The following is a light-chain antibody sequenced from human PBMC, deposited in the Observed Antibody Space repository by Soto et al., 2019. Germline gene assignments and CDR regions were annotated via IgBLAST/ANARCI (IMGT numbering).Light chain of an antibody. CDR1: TGPVTSSNY. CDR2: DTS. Sequence: QAVVTQEPSLTVSPGGTVTLTCGSSTGPVTSSNYPYWFQQKPGQAPRTLIYDTSNKHSWTPARFSGSLLGGKAALTLSGAQPEDEADYYCLVSYSEEEIFGGGTKLTVL. J-gene: IGLJ2*01. CDR3: LVSYSEEEI. V-gene: IGLV7-46*01.